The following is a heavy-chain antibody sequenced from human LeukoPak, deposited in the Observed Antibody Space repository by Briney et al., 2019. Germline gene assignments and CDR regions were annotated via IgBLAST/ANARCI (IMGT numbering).Heavy chain of an antibody. CDR1: GFTFSSYW. D-gene: IGHD2-8*01. CDR3: ARDGHIVLMVYATYFDY. CDR2: INSDGSST. J-gene: IGHJ4*02. Sequence: GGSLRLSCAASGFTFSSYWMHWVRQAPGKGLVWVSRINSDGSSTSYADSVKGRFTISRDNAKNTLYLQMNSLRAEDTAVYYCARDGHIVLMVYATYFDYWGQGTLVTVSS. V-gene: IGHV3-74*01.